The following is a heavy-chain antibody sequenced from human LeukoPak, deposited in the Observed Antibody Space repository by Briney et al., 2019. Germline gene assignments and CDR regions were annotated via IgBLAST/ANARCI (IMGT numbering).Heavy chain of an antibody. CDR2: ISSSSSYT. J-gene: IGHJ3*02. CDR1: GLTFSDYY. V-gene: IGHV3-11*06. D-gene: IGHD3-3*01. Sequence: PGGSLRLSCAASGLTFSDYYMSWIRQAPGKGLEWVSYISSSSSYTNYADSVKGRFTISRDNAKNSLYLQMNSLRAEDTAVYYCARRDYTRDAFDIWGQGTMVTVSS. CDR3: ARRDYTRDAFDI.